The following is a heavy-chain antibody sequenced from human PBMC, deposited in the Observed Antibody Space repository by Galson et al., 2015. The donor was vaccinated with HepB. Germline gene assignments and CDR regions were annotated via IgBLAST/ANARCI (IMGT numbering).Heavy chain of an antibody. CDR3: ARVRVAGTGFDY. CDR2: INPSGGST. J-gene: IGHJ4*02. Sequence: SVKVSCKASGYTFTHYYMHWVRQAPGQGLEWMGIINPSGGSTNYAQKFQGRVTMTRDTSTSTVYMDLSSLRSEDTAVYYCARVRVAGTGFDYWGQGTLVTVSS. CDR1: GYTFTHYY. V-gene: IGHV1-46*01. D-gene: IGHD6-19*01.